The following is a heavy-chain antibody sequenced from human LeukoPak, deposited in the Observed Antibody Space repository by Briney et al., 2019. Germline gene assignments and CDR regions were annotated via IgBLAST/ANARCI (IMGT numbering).Heavy chain of an antibody. CDR3: TRDLMDYDVSTGLHHYYMDV. CDR1: GFTFDDYA. J-gene: IGHJ6*02. D-gene: IGHD3-9*01. CDR2: ISWNSGSI. Sequence: GGSLRLSCAASGFTFDDYAMHWVRQAPGKGLEWVSGISWNSGSIGYADSVKGRFTISRDNAKNTLYLQMNTLRVEDTAVYYCTRDLMDYDVSTGLHHYYMDVWGQGTTVTVSS. V-gene: IGHV3-9*01.